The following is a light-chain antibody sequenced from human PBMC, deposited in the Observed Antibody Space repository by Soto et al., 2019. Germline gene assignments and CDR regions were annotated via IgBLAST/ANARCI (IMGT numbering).Light chain of an antibody. J-gene: IGLJ1*01. V-gene: IGLV2-8*01. Sequence: QSVLTQPPSASGSPGQSVIISCTGTSSDVGGYNYVSWYQQHPGKAPKVMIYEVSKRPSGVPDRFSASKSGNTASLTVSGLQAEDEADYYCSSYAGSNNFVFGTGTKVTVL. CDR1: SSDVGGYNY. CDR3: SSYAGSNNFV. CDR2: EVS.